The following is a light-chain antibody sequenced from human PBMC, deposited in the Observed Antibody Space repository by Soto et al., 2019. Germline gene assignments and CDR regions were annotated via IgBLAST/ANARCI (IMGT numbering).Light chain of an antibody. Sequence: QSALTQPPSASGSPGQSVTISCTGTSSDIGAYNYVSWFQQHPGEAPKLIISEVNKRPSGVPNRFSGSKSGNTASLTVSGLQAEDEADYYCQSYDRSLSGSVFGGGTKLTVL. V-gene: IGLV2-8*01. J-gene: IGLJ3*02. CDR1: SSDIGAYNY. CDR2: EVN. CDR3: QSYDRSLSGSV.